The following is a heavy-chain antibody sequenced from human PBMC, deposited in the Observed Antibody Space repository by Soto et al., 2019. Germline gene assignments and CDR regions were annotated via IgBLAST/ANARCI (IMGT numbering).Heavy chain of an antibody. D-gene: IGHD6-19*01. J-gene: IGHJ4*02. Sequence: GASVKVSCKASGYTFTSYGISWVRQAPGQGLEWMGGFDPEDGETIYAQKFQGRVTMTEDTSTDTAYMELISLRSEDTAVYYCATYQESIAVAGSLDYWGQGTLVTVSS. V-gene: IGHV1-24*01. CDR3: ATYQESIAVAGSLDY. CDR2: FDPEDGET. CDR1: GYTFTSYG.